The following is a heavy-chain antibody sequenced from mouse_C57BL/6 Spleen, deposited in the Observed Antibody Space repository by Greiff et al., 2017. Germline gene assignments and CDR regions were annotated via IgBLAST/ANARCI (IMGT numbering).Heavy chain of an antibody. CDR1: GFTFSSYA. D-gene: IGHD4-1*01. CDR3: TRDGGGLGYYYAMDY. Sequence: EVKLVESGEGLVKPGGSLKLSCAASGFTFSSYAMSWVRQTPEKRLEWVAYISSGGDYIYYADTVKGRFTISRDNARNTLYLQMSSLKSEDTAMYYWTRDGGGLGYYYAMDYWGQGTSVTVSS. V-gene: IGHV5-9-1*02. CDR2: ISSGGDYI. J-gene: IGHJ4*01.